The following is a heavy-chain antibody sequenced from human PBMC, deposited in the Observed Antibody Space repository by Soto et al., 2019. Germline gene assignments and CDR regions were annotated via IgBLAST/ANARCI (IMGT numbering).Heavy chain of an antibody. CDR3: ARHTPAISISDH. Sequence: QLQLQESGPGLVKPSETLSLTCTVSGGSISSSSYYWGWIRQPPGKGLEWIGSNYYSGSTYYNPSLKSRVTISVDTSKNQFSLKLSSVTAADTAVYYCARHTPAISISDHWGQGTLVTVSS. V-gene: IGHV4-39*01. CDR1: GGSISSSSYY. CDR2: NYYSGST. D-gene: IGHD2-15*01. J-gene: IGHJ4*02.